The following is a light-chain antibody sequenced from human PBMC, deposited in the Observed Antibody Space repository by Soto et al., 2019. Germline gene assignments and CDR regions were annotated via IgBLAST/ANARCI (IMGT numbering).Light chain of an antibody. CDR3: SSYTSSSTLDVV. CDR2: EVS. CDR1: SSDVGGYNY. V-gene: IGLV2-14*01. Sequence: QSALTQPASVSGSPGQSITISCTGTSSDVGGYNYVSWYQQRPGKAPKLMIYEVSDRPSGVSNRFSGSKSGNTASLTISGLQAEDEADYYCSSYTSSSTLDVVFGGGTKVTVL. J-gene: IGLJ2*01.